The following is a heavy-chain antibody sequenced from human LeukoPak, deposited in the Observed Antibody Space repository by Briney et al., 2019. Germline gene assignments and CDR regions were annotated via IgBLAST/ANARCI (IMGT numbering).Heavy chain of an antibody. V-gene: IGHV4-59*01. J-gene: IGHJ2*01. CDR3: ARVLYGDYDWYFDL. CDR1: GGSISSYY. D-gene: IGHD4-17*01. Sequence: PSETLSLTCTVSGGSISSYYWSWLRQPPGKGLEWIGYIYYSGSTNYNPSLKSRVTISVDTSKNQFSLKLSSVTAADTAVYYCARVLYGDYDWYFDLWGRGTLVTVSS. CDR2: IYYSGST.